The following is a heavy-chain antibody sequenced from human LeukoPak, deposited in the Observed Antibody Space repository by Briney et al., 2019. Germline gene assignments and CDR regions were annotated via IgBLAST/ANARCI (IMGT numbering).Heavy chain of an antibody. CDR2: ISYDGSNK. J-gene: IGHJ4*02. V-gene: IGHV3-30*03. CDR3: ARGLSILMVYAISY. D-gene: IGHD2-8*01. Sequence: GRSLRLSCAASGFTFSSYGMHWVRQAPGKGLEWVAVISYDGSNKYYADSVKGRFTISRDNAKNSLYLQMNSLRAEDTAVYYCARGLSILMVYAISYWGQGTLVTVSS. CDR1: GFTFSSYG.